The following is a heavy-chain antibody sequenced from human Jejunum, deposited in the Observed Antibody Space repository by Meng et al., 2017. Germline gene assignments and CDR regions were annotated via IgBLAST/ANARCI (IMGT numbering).Heavy chain of an antibody. CDR3: ATAYESSGYYYLYYFQY. V-gene: IGHV4-4*02. Sequence: SGPDRVNPSGTLALPCAVSSGSIISNNWWNWVRQPQGKGLEWIGEIYHSGITNYNPSLKSRVTISVDKSKNQFSLNLSSLTAADTAVYYCATAYESSGYYYLYYFQYWGQGTLVTVSS. CDR2: IYHSGIT. D-gene: IGHD3-22*01. J-gene: IGHJ4*02. CDR1: SGSIISNNW.